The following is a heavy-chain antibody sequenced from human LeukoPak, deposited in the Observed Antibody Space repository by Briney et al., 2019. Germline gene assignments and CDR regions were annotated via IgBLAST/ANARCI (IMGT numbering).Heavy chain of an antibody. CDR2: ISSSSSYI. D-gene: IGHD3-9*01. CDR1: GFTFSSYS. V-gene: IGHV3-21*01. Sequence: PGGSLRLSCAASGFTFSSYSMNWVRQAPGKGLEWVSSISSSSSYIYYADSVKGRFTISRDNAKNSLYLQMNSLRAEDTAVYYCARETPEYYDILTGYYNRGAFDIWGQGTMVTVSS. J-gene: IGHJ3*02. CDR3: ARETPEYYDILTGYYNRGAFDI.